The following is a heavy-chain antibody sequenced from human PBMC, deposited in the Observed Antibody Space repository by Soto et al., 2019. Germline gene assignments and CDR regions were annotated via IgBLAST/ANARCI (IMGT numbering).Heavy chain of an antibody. D-gene: IGHD6-13*01. J-gene: IGHJ5*02. Sequence: QLQLQESGPGLVKPSETLSLTCNVSGGSISSSCSYWAWFRQPPGKELEWIANIFYAGNTYYNPSLKSRVTVSVDTSKNQFSLKLDSVTAADTAVYYCARQAAAPGIDLWFDPWGQGTLVTVSS. CDR2: IFYAGNT. V-gene: IGHV4-39*01. CDR1: GGSISSSCSY. CDR3: ARQAAAPGIDLWFDP.